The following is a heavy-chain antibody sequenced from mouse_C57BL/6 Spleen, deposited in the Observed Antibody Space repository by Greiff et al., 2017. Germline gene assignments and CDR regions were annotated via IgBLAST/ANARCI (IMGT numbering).Heavy chain of an antibody. Sequence: VQLQQSGAELVRPGASVKLSCTASGFNIKDYYMHWVKQRPEQGLEWIGRIDPEDGDTEYAPKFQGKATMTADTSSNTAYLQLSSLTSEDAAVYYCTTGAGSSLWLAYWGQGTLVTVSA. CDR1: GFNIKDYY. CDR3: TTGAGSSLWLAY. V-gene: IGHV14-1*01. J-gene: IGHJ3*01. D-gene: IGHD1-1*01. CDR2: IDPEDGDT.